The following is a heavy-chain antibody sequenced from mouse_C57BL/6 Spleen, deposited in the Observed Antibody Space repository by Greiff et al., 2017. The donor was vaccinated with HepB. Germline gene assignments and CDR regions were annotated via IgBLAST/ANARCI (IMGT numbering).Heavy chain of an antibody. CDR2: IYPGDGDT. Sequence: VQLQQSGAELVKPGASVKISCKASGYALSSSWMNWVKQRPGKGIEWIGQIYPGDGDTNYNGKFKGKATLTADKSSSTAYMQLSSLTSEDSAVYFCARSMSNSAWFAYWGQGTLVTVSA. D-gene: IGHD2-5*01. J-gene: IGHJ3*01. V-gene: IGHV1-80*01. CDR1: GYALSSSW. CDR3: ARSMSNSAWFAY.